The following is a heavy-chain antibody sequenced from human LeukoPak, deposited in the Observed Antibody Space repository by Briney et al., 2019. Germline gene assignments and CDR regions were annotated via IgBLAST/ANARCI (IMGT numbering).Heavy chain of an antibody. J-gene: IGHJ5*02. CDR3: ARDRLRGTLGLAGFDP. Sequence: SVKVSCKASGGTFSSYAISWVRQAPGQGLEWVGGIIPIFGTANYAQKFQGRVTITTDESTSTAYMELSSLRSEDTAVYYCARDRLRGTLGLAGFDPWGQGTLVTVSS. V-gene: IGHV1-69*05. CDR1: GGTFSSYA. D-gene: IGHD3-10*01. CDR2: IIPIFGTA.